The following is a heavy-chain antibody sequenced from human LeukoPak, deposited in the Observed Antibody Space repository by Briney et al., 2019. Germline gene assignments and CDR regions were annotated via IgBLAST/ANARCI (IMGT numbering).Heavy chain of an antibody. CDR2: ISGGGGST. V-gene: IGHV3-23*01. J-gene: IGHJ4*02. CDR1: GFTFSSYA. CDR3: AKDPFGEFSYYFDY. D-gene: IGHD3-10*01. Sequence: PGGSLRLSCAASGFTFSSYAMSWVRQAPGKGLEWVSAISGGGGSTYYADSVKGRFTISRDNSKNTLYLQMNSLRAEDTAVYYCAKDPFGEFSYYFDYWGQGTLVTVSS.